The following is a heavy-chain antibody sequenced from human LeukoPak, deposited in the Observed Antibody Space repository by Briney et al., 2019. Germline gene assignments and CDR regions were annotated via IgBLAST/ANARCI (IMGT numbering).Heavy chain of an antibody. CDR3: ASTGYSYAVNEIHAFDI. CDR2: IYYSGST. V-gene: IGHV4-39*01. J-gene: IGHJ3*02. D-gene: IGHD5-18*01. CDR1: VGSLSSSSYY. Sequence: ETLSLTCPVSVGSLSSSSYYWGWIRQPPGKALEWVGSIYYSGSTYYNPSLKSRVTISVDTSKNQLSLKLSSVTAADTAVYYCASTGYSYAVNEIHAFDIWGQGTMVTVSS.